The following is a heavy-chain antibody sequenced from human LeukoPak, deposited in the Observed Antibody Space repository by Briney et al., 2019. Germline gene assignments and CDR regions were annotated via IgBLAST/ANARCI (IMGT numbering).Heavy chain of an antibody. Sequence: GASVKVSCKASGYTFTSYYMHWVRQAPGQGLEWMGIINPSGGSTSYAQKFQGRVTMTRDMSTSTVYMELSSLRSEDTAVYYCARGGTDIVVDYYYMDVWGKGTTVTISS. D-gene: IGHD2-2*01. CDR3: ARGGTDIVVDYYYMDV. CDR2: INPSGGST. CDR1: GYTFTSYY. V-gene: IGHV1-46*01. J-gene: IGHJ6*03.